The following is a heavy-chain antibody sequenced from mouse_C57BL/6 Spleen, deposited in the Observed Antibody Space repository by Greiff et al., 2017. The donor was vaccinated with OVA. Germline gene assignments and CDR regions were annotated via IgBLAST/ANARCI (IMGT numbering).Heavy chain of an antibody. CDR2: INPSNGGT. D-gene: IGHD4-1*01. CDR3: ARLGRRWYFEV. CDR1: GYTFTSYW. Sequence: QVQLQQPGTELVKPGASVKLSCKASGYTFTSYWMHWVKQRPGQGLEWIGNINPSNGGTNYNDKFKSPATLTVDKSSSTAYMQLSSLTSEDSAVYYCARLGRRWYFEVCGTGTTVTVSS. J-gene: IGHJ1*03. V-gene: IGHV1-53*01.